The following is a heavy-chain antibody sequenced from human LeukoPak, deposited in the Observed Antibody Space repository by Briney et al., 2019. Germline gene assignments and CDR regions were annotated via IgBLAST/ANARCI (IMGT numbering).Heavy chain of an antibody. D-gene: IGHD2-2*01. CDR1: GFTFSSYA. V-gene: IGHV3-30-3*01. CDR3: ARAPIVVVPAAPDY. Sequence: PGGSLRLSCAASGFTFSSYAMHWVRQAPGKGLEWVAVISYDGSNKYYADSVKGRFTISRDNFKNTLYLQMNSLRAEDTAVYYCARAPIVVVPAAPDYWGQGTLVTVSS. CDR2: ISYDGSNK. J-gene: IGHJ4*02.